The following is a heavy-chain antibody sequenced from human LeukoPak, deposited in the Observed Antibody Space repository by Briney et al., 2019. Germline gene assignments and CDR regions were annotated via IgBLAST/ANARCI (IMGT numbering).Heavy chain of an antibody. CDR3: AKDETYGSGSFPLTWYYGMDV. CDR2: ISYDGSNK. J-gene: IGHJ6*02. V-gene: IGHV3-30*18. Sequence: GGSLRLSCAASGFTFSSYGMHWVRQAPGKGLEWVAVISYDGSNKYYADSVKGRFTISRDNSKNTLYLQMNSLRAEDTAVYYCAKDETYGSGSFPLTWYYGMDVWGQGTTVTVSS. D-gene: IGHD3-10*01. CDR1: GFTFSSYG.